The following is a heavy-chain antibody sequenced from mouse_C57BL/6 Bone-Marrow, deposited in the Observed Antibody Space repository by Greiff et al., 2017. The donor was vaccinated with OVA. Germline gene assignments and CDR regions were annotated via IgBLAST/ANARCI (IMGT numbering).Heavy chain of an antibody. V-gene: IGHV5-12*01. CDR3: ERRRGVTTGDARDY. Sequence: EVKLMESGGGLVQPGGSLKLSCAASGFTFSDYYMYWVRQTPEKRLEWVAYISNGGGSTYYPDTVKGRFTISRDNAKNTLYLQMSRLKSEDTAMDYCERRRGVTTGDARDYWGQGTSVTVSS. CDR1: GFTFSDYY. D-gene: IGHD2-2*01. J-gene: IGHJ4*01. CDR2: ISNGGGST.